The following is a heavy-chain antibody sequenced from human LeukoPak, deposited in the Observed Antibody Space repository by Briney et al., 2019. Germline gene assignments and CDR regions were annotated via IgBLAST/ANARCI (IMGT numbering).Heavy chain of an antibody. Sequence: ASVKVSCKASGYTFTGYYMHWVRRAPGQGLEWMGWINPNSGGTNYAQKFQGRVTMTRDTSISTAYMELSRLRSDDTAVYYCARDYMWAGRWLQSDYWGQGTLVTVSS. CDR3: ARDYMWAGRWLQSDY. D-gene: IGHD5-24*01. CDR1: GYTFTGYY. CDR2: INPNSGGT. V-gene: IGHV1-2*02. J-gene: IGHJ4*02.